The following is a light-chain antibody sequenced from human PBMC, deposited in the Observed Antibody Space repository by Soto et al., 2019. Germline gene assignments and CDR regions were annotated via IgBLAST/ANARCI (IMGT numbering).Light chain of an antibody. J-gene: IGKJ2*01. V-gene: IGKV3-20*01. CDR3: QHYDGSPRT. CDR1: QSVRSNY. Sequence: ETVLTQSPGTVSLYPGERATLSCTTSQSVRSNYLAWYQQKPGQAPRLVVYGVFNRATGIPDRFSGSGSGTDFTLTISGLETEESAVYDCQHYDGSPRTFGQGTKLES. CDR2: GVF.